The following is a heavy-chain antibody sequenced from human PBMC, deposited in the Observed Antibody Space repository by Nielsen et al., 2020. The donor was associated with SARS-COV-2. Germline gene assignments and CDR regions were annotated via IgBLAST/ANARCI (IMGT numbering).Heavy chain of an antibody. CDR2: INPSGGST. J-gene: IGHJ4*02. D-gene: IGHD6-13*01. Sequence: ASVQVSCKASGYTFPSYYMHWVRQAPGQGLEWMGIINPSGGSTSYAQKFQGRVTMTRDTSTSTVYMELSSLRSEDTAVYYCARNIAAAIDYWGQGTLVTVSS. CDR1: GYTFPSYY. CDR3: ARNIAAAIDY. V-gene: IGHV1-46*01.